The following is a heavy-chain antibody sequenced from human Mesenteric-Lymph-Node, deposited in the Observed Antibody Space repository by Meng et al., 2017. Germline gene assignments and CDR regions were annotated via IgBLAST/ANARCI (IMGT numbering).Heavy chain of an antibody. CDR1: GASISRGGYY. J-gene: IGHJ4*02. Sequence: QVQLQESGPGLVKPSPTLSLPCTVSGASISRGGYYWSWIRQPPGKGLEWIGNIYASGSTYYNPSLQSRVTISVDTSKNQFSLNLYSVTAADTAVYYCSREEVYWGQGTLVTVSS. CDR3: SREEVY. CDR2: IYASGST. V-gene: IGHV4-30-4*01.